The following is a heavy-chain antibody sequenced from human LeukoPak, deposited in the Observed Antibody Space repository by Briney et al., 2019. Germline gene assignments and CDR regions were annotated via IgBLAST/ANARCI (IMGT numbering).Heavy chain of an antibody. CDR3: TRDPRHFDS. J-gene: IGHJ5*01. V-gene: IGHV3-20*04. D-gene: IGHD6-6*01. CDR1: GFTFDDYG. Sequence: GGSLRLSCAASGFTFDDYGMSWVRQAPGKGLEWVSGINWNGDSTGYADSVKGRFTISRDNAKNSLYLQMSSLRVEDTAVYYCTRDPRHFDSCGQGTLVTVSS. CDR2: INWNGDST.